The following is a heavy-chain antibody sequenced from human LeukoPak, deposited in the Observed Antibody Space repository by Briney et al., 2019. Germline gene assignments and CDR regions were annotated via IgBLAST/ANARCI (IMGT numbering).Heavy chain of an antibody. V-gene: IGHV4-4*07. J-gene: IGHJ4*02. CDR2: IYTGGST. CDR3: AREVNYDFWSGYSYYFDY. Sequence: PSETLSLTCTVSGGSISSYYLSWIRQPAGKGLEWIGRIYTGGSTNYNPSLKSRVTMSVDTSKNQFSLKLSSVTAADTAVYYCAREVNYDFWSGYSYYFDYWGQGTLVTVSS. CDR1: GGSISSYY. D-gene: IGHD3-3*01.